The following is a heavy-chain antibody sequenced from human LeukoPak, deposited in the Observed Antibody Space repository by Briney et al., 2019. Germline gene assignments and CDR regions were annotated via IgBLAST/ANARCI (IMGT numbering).Heavy chain of an antibody. D-gene: IGHD2-8*01. Sequence: PGGSLRLSCAASGFTFSSYAMHWVRQAPGKGLEYISAISSNGGSTYYANSVKGRFTISRDNSKNTLYLQMNSLRAEDTAVYYCAKDLGTNDAFDIWGQGTMVTVSS. CDR2: ISSNGGST. V-gene: IGHV3-64*01. CDR3: AKDLGTNDAFDI. J-gene: IGHJ3*02. CDR1: GFTFSSYA.